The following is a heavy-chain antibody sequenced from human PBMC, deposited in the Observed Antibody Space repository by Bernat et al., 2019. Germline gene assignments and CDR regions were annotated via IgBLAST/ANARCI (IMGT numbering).Heavy chain of an antibody. Sequence: EVQLLESGGGLVQPGGSLRLSCAASGFTFSSYAMSWVRQAPGKRLEWVSAISGSGGSTYYADSVKGRFTISRDNSKNTLYLQMNSLRAEDTAVYYCAKDRVPNYDINNWFDPWGQGTLVTVSS. D-gene: IGHD3-9*01. J-gene: IGHJ5*02. CDR3: AKDRVPNYDINNWFDP. CDR1: GFTFSSYA. CDR2: ISGSGGST. V-gene: IGHV3-23*01.